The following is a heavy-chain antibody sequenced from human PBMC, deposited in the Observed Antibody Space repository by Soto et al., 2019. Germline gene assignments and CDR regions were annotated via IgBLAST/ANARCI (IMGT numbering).Heavy chain of an antibody. CDR1: GFTFSSYA. Sequence: EVQLLESGGGLVQPGGSLRLSCAASGFTFSSYAMSWVRQAPGKGLEWVSAISGSGGSTYYADSVKGRFTISRDNSKNTLYLPMNSLRAEDTAVYYCAIHLDYGDYEDYWGQGTLVTVSS. D-gene: IGHD4-17*01. CDR2: ISGSGGST. CDR3: AIHLDYGDYEDY. J-gene: IGHJ4*02. V-gene: IGHV3-23*01.